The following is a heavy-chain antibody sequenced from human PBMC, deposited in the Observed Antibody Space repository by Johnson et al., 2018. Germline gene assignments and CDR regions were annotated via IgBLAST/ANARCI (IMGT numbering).Heavy chain of an antibody. CDR3: ALIGMQRIAFDI. Sequence: VQLLESGGGLVQPGGSLRLSCVGSGFTFSSYVMSWVRQAPGKGLEWVSGISGSGGSTYYADSVKGRFTISSDISKYTLYLQMNSLRAEDTAVYYCALIGMQRIAFDIWGQGTMVTVSS. CDR2: ISGSGGST. CDR1: GFTFSSYV. J-gene: IGHJ3*02. V-gene: IGHV3-23*01.